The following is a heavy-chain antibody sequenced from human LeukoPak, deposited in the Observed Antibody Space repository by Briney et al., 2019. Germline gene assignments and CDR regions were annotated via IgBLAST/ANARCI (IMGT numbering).Heavy chain of an antibody. J-gene: IGHJ4*02. D-gene: IGHD1-26*01. CDR2: IGPSGGGT. CDR3: ARDQVGASLDY. V-gene: IGHV1-46*01. CDR1: GYTFTSYY. Sequence: GASVKVSCKASGYTFTSYYMHWVRQAPGQGLEWMGIIGPSGGGTTYAQKFQGRVTMTRDMSTSTVYMEVSSLKSEDTAVYYCARDQVGASLDYWGQGTLVTVSS.